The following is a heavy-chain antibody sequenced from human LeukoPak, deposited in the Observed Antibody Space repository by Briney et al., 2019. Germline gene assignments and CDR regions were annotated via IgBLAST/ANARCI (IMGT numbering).Heavy chain of an antibody. CDR3: AKATVTTEEFDY. V-gene: IGHV1-2*02. CDR2: INPNSGGT. D-gene: IGHD4-17*01. J-gene: IGHJ4*02. Sequence: ASVKVSCKASGYTFTGYYMHWVRQVPGQGLEWMGWINPNSGGTNYAQKFQGRVTMTRDTYISTAYMELSRLRSDDTAVYYCAKATVTTEEFDYWGQGTLVTVSS. CDR1: GYTFTGYY.